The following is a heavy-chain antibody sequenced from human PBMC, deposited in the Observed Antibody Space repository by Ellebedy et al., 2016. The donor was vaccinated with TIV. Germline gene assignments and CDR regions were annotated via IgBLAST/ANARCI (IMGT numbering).Heavy chain of an antibody. CDR2: IWYDGSNK. V-gene: IGHV3-33*08. CDR3: ATEYYYRCDY. CDR1: GFTFSSYG. Sequence: GGSLRLSCAVSGFTFSSYGMHWVRQAPGKGLEWVAVIWYDGSNKYYADSVKGRFTISRDNSRNTLYLQMSSLRVEDTAVYYCATEYYYRCDYWGQGTLVTVSS. J-gene: IGHJ4*02. D-gene: IGHD3-10*01.